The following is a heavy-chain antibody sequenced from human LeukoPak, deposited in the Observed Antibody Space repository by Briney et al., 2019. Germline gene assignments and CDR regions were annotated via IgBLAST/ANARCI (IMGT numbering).Heavy chain of an antibody. CDR1: GGSISSYY. CDR3: ARVQAAAGYYFDY. D-gene: IGHD6-13*01. J-gene: IGHJ4*02. CDR2: IYYSGST. Sequence: NPSETLSLTCTVSGGSISSYYWSWIRQPPGKGLEWIGYIYYSGSTNYNPSLKSRVTISVDTSKNQFSLKLSSVTAADTAVYYCARVQAAAGYYFDYWGQGTLVTVSS. V-gene: IGHV4-59*01.